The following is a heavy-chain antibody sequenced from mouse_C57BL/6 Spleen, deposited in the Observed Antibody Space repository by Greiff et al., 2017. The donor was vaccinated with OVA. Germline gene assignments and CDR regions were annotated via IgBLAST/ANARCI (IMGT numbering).Heavy chain of an antibody. CDR2: IYPGDGDT. J-gene: IGHJ4*01. D-gene: IGHD2-3*01. Sequence: VKLVESGPELVKPGASVKISCKASGYAFSSSWMNWVKQRPGKGLEWIGRIYPGDGDTNYNGKFKGKATLTADKSSSTAYMQLSSLTSEDSAVYFCARWLLRSYYAMDYWGQGTSVTVSS. CDR1: GYAFSSSW. CDR3: ARWLLRSYYAMDY. V-gene: IGHV1-82*01.